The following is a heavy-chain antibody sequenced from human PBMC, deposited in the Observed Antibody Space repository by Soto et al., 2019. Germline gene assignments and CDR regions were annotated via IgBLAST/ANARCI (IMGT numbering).Heavy chain of an antibody. J-gene: IGHJ4*02. CDR2: IKSKTDGGTT. CDR1: GFTFSNVW. Sequence: EVQLVESGGGLVKPGGSLRLSCAASGFTFSNVWMNWVRQAPGKXXXWVGRIKSKTDGGTTDYAAPVKGRFTISRDDSKNTLYLQMNSLKTEDTAVYYCTPLALKYSSGWYEFSDWGQGTLVTVSS. D-gene: IGHD6-19*01. CDR3: TPLALKYSSGWYEFSD. V-gene: IGHV3-15*07.